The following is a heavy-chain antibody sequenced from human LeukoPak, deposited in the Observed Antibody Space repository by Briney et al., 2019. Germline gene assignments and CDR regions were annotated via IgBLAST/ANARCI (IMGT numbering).Heavy chain of an antibody. CDR3: ARGDTVATGLYDY. CDR1: GGSISSDY. D-gene: IGHD5-12*01. J-gene: IGHJ4*02. Sequence: SETLSLTCSVSGGSISSDYWSWIRQPARRGLEWIGRIFTTGSTTYNPSLKSRVTISLDKSKNQFSLRLSSVTAADTAVYHCARGDTVATGLYDYWGRGTLVTVSS. CDR2: IFTTGST. V-gene: IGHV4-4*07.